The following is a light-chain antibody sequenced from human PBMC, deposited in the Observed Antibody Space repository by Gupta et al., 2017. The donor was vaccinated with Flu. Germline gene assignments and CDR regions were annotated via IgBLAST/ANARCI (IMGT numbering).Light chain of an antibody. CDR2: EVS. CDR3: MQATHWPYT. V-gene: IGKV2-30*01. J-gene: IGKJ2*01. CDR1: ESLVDSDGKTY. Sequence: ISCRSSESLVDSDGKTYLDWYQQKPGQSPRRLIYEVSNRASGLPDRFGGSGSDTGFTLTISRVEAEDVGLYYCMQATHWPYTFGQGTKLEIK.